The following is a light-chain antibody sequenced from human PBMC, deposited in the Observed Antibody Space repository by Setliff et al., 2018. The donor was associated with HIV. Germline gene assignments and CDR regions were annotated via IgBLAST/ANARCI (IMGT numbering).Light chain of an antibody. Sequence: QSALTQPAPVSGSLGQSITIPCTGTSSDVGSYNLVSWYQQHPGKAPKLMIYEDSKRPSGVSNRFSGSKSGNTASLRISGLQAEDEADYYCCSYAGSVVFGGGTQRTVL. CDR2: EDS. CDR3: CSYAGSVV. J-gene: IGLJ2*01. V-gene: IGLV2-23*01. CDR1: SSDVGSYNL.